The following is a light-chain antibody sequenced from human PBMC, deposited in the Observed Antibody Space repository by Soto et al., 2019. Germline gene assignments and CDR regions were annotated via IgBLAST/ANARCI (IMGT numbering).Light chain of an antibody. CDR2: AAF. CDR1: QSISSY. Sequence: DIQMTQSPSSLSASVGDRVTITCLASQSISSYLNWYQQKPGKAPRLLIYAAFILQSGVPSRFSGYGSGTDFTLSISSLQPEDFATYYCQQADSFPITFGQGTRLEVK. V-gene: IGKV1-39*01. CDR3: QQADSFPIT. J-gene: IGKJ5*01.